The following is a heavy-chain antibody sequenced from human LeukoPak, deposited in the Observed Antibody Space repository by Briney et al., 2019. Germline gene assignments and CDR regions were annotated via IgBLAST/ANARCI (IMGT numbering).Heavy chain of an antibody. J-gene: IGHJ4*02. D-gene: IGHD2-21*02. Sequence: SETLSLTCAVYGGSFSGYYWSWIRQPPGKGLEWIGEINHSGSTNYNPSLKSRVTVSVDTSKNQFSLKLSSVTAADTAVYYCARRTAHFDYWGQGTLVTVSS. CDR3: ARRTAHFDY. CDR2: INHSGST. V-gene: IGHV4-34*01. CDR1: GGSFSGYY.